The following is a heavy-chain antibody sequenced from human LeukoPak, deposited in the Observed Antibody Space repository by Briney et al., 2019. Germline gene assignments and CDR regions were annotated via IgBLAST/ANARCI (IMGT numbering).Heavy chain of an antibody. Sequence: PSETLSLTCTVSGGSISSYYWSWIRQPPGKGLDWIGYIYYSGSTNYNPSLKSRVTISVDTSKNQFSLKLSSVTAADAAVYYCARGLEVDTAMVPYYFDNWGQGTLVTVSS. J-gene: IGHJ4*02. CDR1: GGSISSYY. D-gene: IGHD5-18*01. CDR2: IYYSGST. CDR3: ARGLEVDTAMVPYYFDN. V-gene: IGHV4-59*01.